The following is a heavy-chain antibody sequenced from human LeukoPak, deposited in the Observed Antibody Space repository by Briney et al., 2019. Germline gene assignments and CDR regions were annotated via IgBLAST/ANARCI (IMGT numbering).Heavy chain of an antibody. CDR1: GYSFTSYW. J-gene: IGHJ4*02. V-gene: IGHV5-51*01. CDR3: ARRGVRGVISSYVDY. D-gene: IGHD3-10*01. Sequence: GESLKISCKGSGYSFTSYWVGWVRQMPGKGLDWMGIIYPGDSDTRYSPSFRGQVTISADKSISTAYLQWSSLKASDTAMYYCARRGVRGVISSYVDYWGQGTLVTVSS. CDR2: IYPGDSDT.